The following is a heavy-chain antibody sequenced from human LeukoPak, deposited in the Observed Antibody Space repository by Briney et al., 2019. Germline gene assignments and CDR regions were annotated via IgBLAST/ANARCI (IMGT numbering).Heavy chain of an antibody. CDR1: GGSISDDY. V-gene: IGHV4-59*01. CDR2: IYYSGST. Sequence: SETLSLTCTFSGGSISDDYRSWIRQPPGKGLEWIGNIYYSGSTKYNPSIKSRVTISIDTSRNQFSLKLTSVTAADTAVYYCARVPHCSSNSCQAWFDPWGQGTLVTVSS. D-gene: IGHD2-2*01. J-gene: IGHJ5*02. CDR3: ARVPHCSSNSCQAWFDP.